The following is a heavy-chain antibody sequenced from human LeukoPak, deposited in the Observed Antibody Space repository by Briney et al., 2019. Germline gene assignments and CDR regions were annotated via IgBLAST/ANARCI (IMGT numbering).Heavy chain of an antibody. J-gene: IGHJ4*02. V-gene: IGHV3-23*01. CDR2: ISGSGGST. CDR3: AKGSRLPDLDY. D-gene: IGHD1-14*01. Sequence: GASLRLSCAASGFTFSSYAMSWVRQVPGKGLEWVSAISGSGGSTYYADSVKGRFTISRDNSKNTLYLQMNSLRAEDTAVYYCAKGSRLPDLDYWGQGTLVTVSS. CDR1: GFTFSSYA.